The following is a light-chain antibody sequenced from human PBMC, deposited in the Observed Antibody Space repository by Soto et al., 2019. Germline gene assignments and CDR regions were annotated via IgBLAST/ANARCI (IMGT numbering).Light chain of an antibody. CDR2: GAS. V-gene: IGKV3-20*01. CDR3: QQYGGSPT. Sequence: EILLTQSPGTLSLSPGERATLFCRASQSVDRYLAWYQQKPGQAPRLLIYGASNRATGIPDRISGGGSGTEFTLTISRMGPEDFAIYYCQQYGGSPTFGQGTKVDIK. J-gene: IGKJ1*01. CDR1: QSVDRY.